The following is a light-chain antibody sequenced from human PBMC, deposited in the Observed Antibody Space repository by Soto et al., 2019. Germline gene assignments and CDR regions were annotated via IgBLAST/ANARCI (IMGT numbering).Light chain of an antibody. Sequence: EIVMTQTPLSSPVTLLQPASISCRSSQSLVHSDGNTYLSWLQQRPGQPPRLLISNISNRFSGVPDRFSGRGAGTDFTLKISRVEAEDVGVYYCTQATHLPRTFGQGTKVEIK. J-gene: IGKJ1*01. CDR2: NIS. CDR1: QSLVHSDGNTY. CDR3: TQATHLPRT. V-gene: IGKV2-24*01.